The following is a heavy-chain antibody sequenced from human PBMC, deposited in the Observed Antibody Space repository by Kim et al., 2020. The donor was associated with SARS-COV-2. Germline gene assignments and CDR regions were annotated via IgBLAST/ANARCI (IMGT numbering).Heavy chain of an antibody. CDR3: ARQLVTMVRGVQSGAFDY. Sequence: SETLSLTCTVSGGSISSSSYYWGWIRQPPGKGLEWIGSIYYSGSTYYNPSLKSRVTISVDTSKNQFSLKLSSVTAADTAVYYCARQLVTMVRGVQSGAFDYWGQGTLVTVSS. CDR2: IYYSGST. CDR1: GGSISSSSYY. V-gene: IGHV4-39*01. D-gene: IGHD3-10*01. J-gene: IGHJ4*02.